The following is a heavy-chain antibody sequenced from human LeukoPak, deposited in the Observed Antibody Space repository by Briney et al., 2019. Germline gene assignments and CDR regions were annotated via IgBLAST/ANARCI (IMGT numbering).Heavy chain of an antibody. CDR2: IYHSGST. CDR3: ARSGSYYYYMDV. D-gene: IGHD1-26*01. V-gene: IGHV4-38-2*01. J-gene: IGHJ6*03. CDR1: GYSISSTYY. Sequence: SETLSLTCAVSGYSISSTYYWGWIRLPPGKGLEWSGSIYHSGSTYYNPSLKSRVTISVDTSKNQFSLKLSSVTAADTAVYYCARSGSYYYYMDVWGKGTTVTVSS.